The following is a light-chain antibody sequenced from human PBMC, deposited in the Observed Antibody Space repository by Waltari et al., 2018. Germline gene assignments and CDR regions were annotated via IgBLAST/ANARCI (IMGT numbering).Light chain of an antibody. J-gene: IGKJ4*01. V-gene: IGKV1-39*01. CDR3: QQSYSAPFT. Sequence: DIQMAQSPSSLSASVGDRVTIPCRASQSISSYLNWYQQKPGKAPKLLTYAASSLQSWVPSRFSGSGSGTDFTLTISSLQREDFATYYCQQSYSAPFTFGGGTKVEI. CDR2: AAS. CDR1: QSISSY.